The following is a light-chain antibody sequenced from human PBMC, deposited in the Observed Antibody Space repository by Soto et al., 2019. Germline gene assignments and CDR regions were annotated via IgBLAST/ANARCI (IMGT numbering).Light chain of an antibody. CDR3: QQYNNRPPWT. Sequence: EIVMTQSPATLSVSPGERVTLSCRASQSLRSNLAWYQQKPGQAPRLLIYDASTRATGIPARFSGSGSETVFTLTISSLQSADFAIYYCQQYNNRPPWTFGQGTKVEVK. V-gene: IGKV3-15*01. J-gene: IGKJ1*01. CDR1: QSLRSN. CDR2: DAS.